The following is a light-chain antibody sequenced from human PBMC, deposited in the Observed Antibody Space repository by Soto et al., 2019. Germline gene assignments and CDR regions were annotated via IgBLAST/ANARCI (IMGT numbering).Light chain of an antibody. CDR3: QQRSNWPPIT. CDR1: QSVSNNY. CDR2: GAS. J-gene: IGKJ5*01. Sequence: EIVLTQSPATLSLSPGERATLSCRAIQSVSNNYLAWYQQSPGQAPRLLIYGASNRATGIPDRFRGSGSGTDFTLTISSLEPEDFAVYYCQQRSNWPPITFGQGTRLEI. V-gene: IGKV3D-20*02.